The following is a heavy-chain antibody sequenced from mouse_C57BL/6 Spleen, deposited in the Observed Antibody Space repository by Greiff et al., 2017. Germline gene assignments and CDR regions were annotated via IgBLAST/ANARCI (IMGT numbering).Heavy chain of an antibody. D-gene: IGHD1-1*01. Sequence: VQLQQPGAELVKPGASVKMSCKASGYTFTSYWITWVKPRPGQGLEWIGDIYPGSGSTNYNEKFKSKATLTVDTSSSTAYMQLSSLTSEDSAVYYCARDYGSSYLWYFDVWGTGTTVTVSS. V-gene: IGHV1-55*01. CDR3: ARDYGSSYLWYFDV. CDR2: IYPGSGST. CDR1: GYTFTSYW. J-gene: IGHJ1*03.